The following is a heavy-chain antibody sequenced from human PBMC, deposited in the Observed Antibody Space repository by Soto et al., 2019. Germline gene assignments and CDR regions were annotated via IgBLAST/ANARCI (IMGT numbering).Heavy chain of an antibody. CDR3: AKVMVRGVKDYYYYGMDV. CDR1: GFTFDDYA. Sequence: EVQLVESGGGLVQPGRSLRLSYAASGFTFDDYAMHWVRQAPGKGLEWVSGISWNSGSIGYADSVKGRFTISRDNAKNSLYLQMNSLRAEDTALYYCAKVMVRGVKDYYYYGMDVWGQGTTVTVSS. J-gene: IGHJ6*02. V-gene: IGHV3-9*01. CDR2: ISWNSGSI. D-gene: IGHD3-10*01.